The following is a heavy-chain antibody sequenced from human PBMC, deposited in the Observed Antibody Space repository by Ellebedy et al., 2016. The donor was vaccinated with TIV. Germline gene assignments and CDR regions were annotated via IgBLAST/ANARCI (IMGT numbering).Heavy chain of an antibody. CDR3: ARRYTIGGNGLLDY. CDR2: IYYSGST. J-gene: IGHJ4*02. V-gene: IGHV4-31*03. Sequence: LRLSXTVSGGSISRSGYYWNWIRQYPGKGLEWIGYIYYSGSTYYNPSLKNRLTMSVDTSKNQFSLNLTSVTDADTAVYYCARRYTIGGNGLLDYWGQGTLVTVS. CDR1: GGSISRSGYY. D-gene: IGHD4-23*01.